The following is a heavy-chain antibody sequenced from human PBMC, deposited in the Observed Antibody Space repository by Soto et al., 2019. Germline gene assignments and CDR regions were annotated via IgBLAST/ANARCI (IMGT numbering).Heavy chain of an antibody. Sequence: GGSLRLSCAGSGFKFYSYAMTWVRQAPGKGLDWVSGVSASGGNTYYVDSVKGRFTISRDNSKNTLYLQMNSLRAEDTAVYYCATAYLASCSTTRSPFESWGRRTQCTVSS. CDR3: ATAYLASCSTTRSPFES. CDR2: VSASGGNT. V-gene: IGHV3-23*01. J-gene: IGHJ5*01. D-gene: IGHD2-2*01. CDR1: GFKFYSYA.